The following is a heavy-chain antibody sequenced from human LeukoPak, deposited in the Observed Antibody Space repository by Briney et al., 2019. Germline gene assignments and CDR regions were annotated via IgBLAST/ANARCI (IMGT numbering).Heavy chain of an antibody. J-gene: IGHJ4*02. D-gene: IGHD1-26*01. CDR3: AKRQSGAYGDFDY. Sequence: PGGSLRLSCAASGFTFSSYGMSWVRQAPGKGLEWVSILSRSGSTTHYASSVKGRFTISRDNSKNTLYLQMNSLRAEDTAVYYCAKRQSGAYGDFDYWGQGTLVTVSS. CDR1: GFTFSSYG. V-gene: IGHV3-23*05. CDR2: LSRSGSTT.